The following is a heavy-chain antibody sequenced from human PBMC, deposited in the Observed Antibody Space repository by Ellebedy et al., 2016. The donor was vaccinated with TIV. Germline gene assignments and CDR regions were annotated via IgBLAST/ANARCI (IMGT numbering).Heavy chain of an antibody. Sequence: SETLSLTXTVSGGSISSSSYYWGWIRQPPGKGLEWIGSIYYSGSTYYNPSLKSRVTISVDTSKNQFSLKLSSVTAADTAVYYCAISSYYYDSSGYYYVDYWGQGTLVTVSS. J-gene: IGHJ4*02. D-gene: IGHD3-22*01. CDR3: AISSYYYDSSGYYYVDY. CDR2: IYYSGST. V-gene: IGHV4-39*01. CDR1: GGSISSSSYY.